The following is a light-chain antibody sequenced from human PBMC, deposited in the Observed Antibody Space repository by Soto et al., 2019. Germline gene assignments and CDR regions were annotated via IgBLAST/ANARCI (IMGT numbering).Light chain of an antibody. J-gene: IGKJ1*01. CDR2: DAS. Sequence: DIQMTQSPFTLSASLGDRVIITCRASQTISRWLAWYQQKPGKAPKLLIYDASSLESGVPSRFSGSGSGTEFTLTINSLHPDDFATYYCQQYSSYWTFGQGTKVDIK. V-gene: IGKV1-5*01. CDR1: QTISRW. CDR3: QQYSSYWT.